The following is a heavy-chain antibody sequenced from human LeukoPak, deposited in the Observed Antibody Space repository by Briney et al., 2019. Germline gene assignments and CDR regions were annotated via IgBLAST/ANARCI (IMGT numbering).Heavy chain of an antibody. J-gene: IGHJ3*02. CDR1: GGSFSGYY. D-gene: IGHD4-17*01. CDR3: ASEGRLSAFDI. CDR2: INHSGST. V-gene: IGHV4-34*01. Sequence: SETLSLTCAVYGGSFSGYYWSWIRQPPGKGLEWIGEINHSGSTNYNPSLKSRVTISVDTSKNQFSLKLSSVTAADTAVYYCASEGRLSAFDIWGQGTMVTVSS.